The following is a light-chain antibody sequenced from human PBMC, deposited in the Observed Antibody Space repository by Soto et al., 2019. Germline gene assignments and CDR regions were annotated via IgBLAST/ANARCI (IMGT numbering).Light chain of an antibody. CDR3: QQYSNCPPLT. CDR2: DAS. J-gene: IGKJ4*01. Sequence: EIVLTQSPATLSVSPGERATLSCRASQSVRSNLAWYQQKACQAPRLLIFDASTTATNIPARFSGSGSGTEFTLTISSLQSEYFAVYYCQQYSNCPPLTIGGATKVDNK. V-gene: IGKV3-15*01. CDR1: QSVRSN.